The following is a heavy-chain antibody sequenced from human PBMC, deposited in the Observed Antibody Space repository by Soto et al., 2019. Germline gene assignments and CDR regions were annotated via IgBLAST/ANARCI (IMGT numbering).Heavy chain of an antibody. D-gene: IGHD2-2*01. J-gene: IGHJ4*02. CDR1: GFTFSSYI. CDR2: ISDSGGST. Sequence: PGGSLRLSCAASGFTFSSYIMSWVRQAPGKGLERVSGISDSGGSTYYADSVKGRFTISRDNSKNAPYLQMNSLRADDTAVYYCAKAPPLCSSATCSLDYWGQGTLVTVSS. V-gene: IGHV3-23*01. CDR3: AKAPPLCSSATCSLDY.